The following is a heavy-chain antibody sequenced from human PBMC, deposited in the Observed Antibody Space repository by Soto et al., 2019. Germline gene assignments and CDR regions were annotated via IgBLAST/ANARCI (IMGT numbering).Heavy chain of an antibody. D-gene: IGHD3-9*01. V-gene: IGHV1-2*04. CDR1: GYTFTGYY. CDR3: ARGPHYNILTGSYDARVDYYMDV. Sequence: ASVKVSCKASGYTFTGYYMHWVRQAPGQGLEWMGWINPNSGGTNYAQKFQGWVTMTRDTSISTAYMELSRLRSDDTAVYYCARGPHYNILTGSYDARVDYYMDVWGKGTTVTVSS. J-gene: IGHJ6*03. CDR2: INPNSGGT.